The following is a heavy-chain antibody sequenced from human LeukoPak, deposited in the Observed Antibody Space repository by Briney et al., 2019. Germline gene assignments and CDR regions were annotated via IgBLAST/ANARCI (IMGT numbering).Heavy chain of an antibody. D-gene: IGHD5-18*01. V-gene: IGHV3-23*01. Sequence: GGSLRLSCTASGFTFSKHAMNWVRQAPEKGLDWVSVISGSAHKIRYADSVKGRFTISRDNSENIVYLQMNNLRVEDTAVYYCAGRPTGYSSGYIHWGQGTLVTVSS. CDR2: ISGSAHKI. J-gene: IGHJ4*02. CDR1: GFTFSKHA. CDR3: AGRPTGYSSGYIH.